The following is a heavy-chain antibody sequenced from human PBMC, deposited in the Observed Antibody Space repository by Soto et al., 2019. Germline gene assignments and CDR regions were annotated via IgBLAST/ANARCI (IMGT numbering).Heavy chain of an antibody. V-gene: IGHV1-18*01. CDR1: GYTFTNYG. D-gene: IGHD1-26*01. CDR2: ISAFYGNT. J-gene: IGHJ5*02. Sequence: ASVKVSCKASGYTFTNYGIGWVRQAPGQGLEWVGWISAFYGNTKYAQNFLGRVTMTTETSTSTAYMELRSLRSDDTAVYYCARVSGSYPWFDPWGQGTLVTVSS. CDR3: ARVSGSYPWFDP.